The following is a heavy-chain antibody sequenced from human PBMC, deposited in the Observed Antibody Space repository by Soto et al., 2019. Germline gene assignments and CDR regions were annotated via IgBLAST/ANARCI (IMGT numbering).Heavy chain of an antibody. J-gene: IGHJ5*02. CDR3: AFRQEYRGSWVSGWFDP. CDR1: GFSLSTSGVG. CDR2: RYWDDDK. V-gene: IGHV2-5*02. Sequence: ITLKESGPTVVKPTQTLTLTCTFSGFSLSTSGVGVGWIRQPPGKALQWLALRYWDDDKRYSPSLKTKLTINKDTPSNKVVLKMTNLDPVDTATYYCAFRQEYRGSWVSGWFDPWGQGTLGTGSS. D-gene: IGHD6-13*01.